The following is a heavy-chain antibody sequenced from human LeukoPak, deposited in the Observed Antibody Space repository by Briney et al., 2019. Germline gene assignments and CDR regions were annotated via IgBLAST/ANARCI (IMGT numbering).Heavy chain of an antibody. CDR1: GFTFSSYA. Sequence: GGSLRLPCAASGFTFSSYAMNWVRQAPGKGLVWVSRINPGGSSTAYADSVKGRFTISRDNAKNTLYLQMDSLRAEDTAIYYCARSNQADDYWGQGTLVTVSS. D-gene: IGHD1-14*01. J-gene: IGHJ4*02. V-gene: IGHV3-74*01. CDR3: ARSNQADDY. CDR2: INPGGSST.